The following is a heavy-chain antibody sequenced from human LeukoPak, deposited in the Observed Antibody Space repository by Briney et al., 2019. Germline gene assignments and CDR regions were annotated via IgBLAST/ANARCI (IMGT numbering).Heavy chain of an antibody. V-gene: IGHV3-21*01. D-gene: IGHD6-19*01. CDR1: GFTFTIYW. CDR3: ARDPYSGGYGAYYYYYMDV. CDR2: ITTSSSYM. J-gene: IGHJ6*03. Sequence: GGSLRLSCAASGFTFTIYWMNWVRRTPGKGLEWVSSITTSSSYMFYADSVRGRFTISRDNAENSLYLQMNSLRDEDTAVYYCARDPYSGGYGAYYYYYMDVWGKGTTVTVSS.